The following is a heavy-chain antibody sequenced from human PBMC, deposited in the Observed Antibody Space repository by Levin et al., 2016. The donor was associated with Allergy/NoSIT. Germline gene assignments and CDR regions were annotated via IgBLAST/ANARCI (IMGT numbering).Heavy chain of an antibody. J-gene: IGHJ6*02. V-gene: IGHV3-74*01. Sequence: VRQAPGKGLVWVSRVNDDGSYTGYADSVKGRFTMSRDNARNSLYLQMNSLRAEDTAVYYCAHFGREWGMAVWGQGTTVTVSS. CDR3: AHFGREWGMAV. D-gene: IGHD3-3*01. CDR2: VNDDGSYT.